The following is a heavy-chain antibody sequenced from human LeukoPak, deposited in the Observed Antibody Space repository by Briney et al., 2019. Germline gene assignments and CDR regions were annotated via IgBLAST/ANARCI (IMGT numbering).Heavy chain of an antibody. D-gene: IGHD6-13*01. Sequence: SETLSLTCTVSGASISRYYWSWIRQPPGKGLEWIGYIYYSGSTNYNPSLKSRVTISVDTSKNQFSLKLSSVTAADTAVYYCARDFSSSWYHFDHWGQGTLVTVSS. J-gene: IGHJ4*02. CDR1: GASISRYY. CDR3: ARDFSSSWYHFDH. V-gene: IGHV4-59*01. CDR2: IYYSGST.